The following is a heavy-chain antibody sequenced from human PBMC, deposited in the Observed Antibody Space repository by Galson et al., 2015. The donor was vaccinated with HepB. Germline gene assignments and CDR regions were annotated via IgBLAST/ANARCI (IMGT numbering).Heavy chain of an antibody. J-gene: IGHJ4*02. CDR3: ASAIAAAGLFDY. V-gene: IGHV1-18*01. D-gene: IGHD6-13*01. Sequence: SVKVSCRASGYTFTSYGISWVRQAPGQGLEWMGWISAYNGNTNYAQKLQGRVTMTTDTSTSTAYMELRSLRSDDTAVYYCASAIAAAGLFDYWGQGTLVTVSS. CDR2: ISAYNGNT. CDR1: GYTFTSYG.